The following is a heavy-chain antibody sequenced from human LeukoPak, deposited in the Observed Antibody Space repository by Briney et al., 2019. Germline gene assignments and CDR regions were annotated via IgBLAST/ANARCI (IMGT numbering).Heavy chain of an antibody. J-gene: IGHJ5*02. CDR3: ARFTRAKVGATTWGNWFDP. CDR2: IYTSGST. V-gene: IGHV4-61*02. Sequence: PSETLSLTCTVSGGSISSGSYYWSWIRQPAGKGLEWIGRIYTSGSTNYNPSLKSRVTISVDTSKNQFSLKLSSVTAADTAVYYCARFTRAKVGATTWGNWFDPWGQGTLVTVSS. CDR1: GGSISSGSYY. D-gene: IGHD1-26*01.